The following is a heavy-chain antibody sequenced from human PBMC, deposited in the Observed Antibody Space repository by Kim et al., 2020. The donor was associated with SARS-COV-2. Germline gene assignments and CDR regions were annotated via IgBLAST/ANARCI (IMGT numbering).Heavy chain of an antibody. CDR1: GYTFTSYD. CDR2: MNPNSGNT. J-gene: IGHJ4*02. V-gene: IGHV1-8*01. D-gene: IGHD3-3*01. Sequence: ASVKVSCKASGYTFTSYDINWVRQATGQGLEWMGWMNPNSGNTGYAQKFQGRVTMTRNTSISTAYMELSSLRSEDTAVYYCATNRDFWSGYYPIDYWGQGTLVTVSS. CDR3: ATNRDFWSGYYPIDY.